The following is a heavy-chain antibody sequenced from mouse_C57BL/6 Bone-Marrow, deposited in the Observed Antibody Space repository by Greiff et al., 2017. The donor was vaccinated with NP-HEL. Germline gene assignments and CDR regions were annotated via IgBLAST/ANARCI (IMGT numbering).Heavy chain of an antibody. CDR3: ARWIDY. J-gene: IGHJ3*01. CDR2: IYPGSGNT. V-gene: IGHV1-76*01. CDR1: GYTFTDYY. Sequence: QVQLQQSGAELVRPGASVKLSCKASGYTFTDYYINWVKQRPGQGLEWIARIYPGSGNTYYNEKFKGKATLTAEKSSSTAYMQLSSLTSEDSAVYICARWIDYWGQGTLVTVSA.